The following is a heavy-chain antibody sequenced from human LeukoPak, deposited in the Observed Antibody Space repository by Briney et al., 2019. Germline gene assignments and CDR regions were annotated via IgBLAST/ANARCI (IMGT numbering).Heavy chain of an antibody. V-gene: IGHV1-2*02. CDR1: GYTFTDYY. J-gene: IGHJ4*02. CDR3: AGSRISVPVDY. CDR2: INTHSGGT. D-gene: IGHD6-19*01. Sequence: GASVKVSCKASGYTFTDYYMHWVRQAPGQGLEWMGWINTHSGGTSYAQKFQGRVTMTRDTSISTGYMELNRLRSDDTAVYYCAGSRISVPVDYWGQGTLVIVSS.